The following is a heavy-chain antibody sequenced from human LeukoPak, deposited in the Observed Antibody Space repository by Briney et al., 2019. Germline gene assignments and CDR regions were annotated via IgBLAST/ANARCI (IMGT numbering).Heavy chain of an antibody. CDR2: IKQDGSEK. D-gene: IGHD3-3*01. J-gene: IGHJ3*02. Sequence: PGGSLRLSCAASGFTFSSYWMSWVRQAPGKGLEWVANIKQDGSEKYYVDSVKGRFTISRDNAKNSLYLQMNSLRAEDTAVYYCASEVVRDFWSGHDAFDIWGQGTMVTVSS. CDR3: ASEVVRDFWSGHDAFDI. V-gene: IGHV3-7*01. CDR1: GFTFSSYW.